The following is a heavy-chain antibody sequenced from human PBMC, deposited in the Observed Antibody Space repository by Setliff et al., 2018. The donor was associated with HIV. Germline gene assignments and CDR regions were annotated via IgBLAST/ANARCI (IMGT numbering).Heavy chain of an antibody. Sequence: GESLKLSCEGSGYSFTSYWIGWVRQMTGKGLEWMGIIYPGDSDTRYSPSFQGQVTISADKSISTAYLQWSSLKASDTAMYYCARHSRPYYYDSSGYSYYFDYWGQGTLVTVSS. CDR3: ARHSRPYYYDSSGYSYYFDY. CDR2: IYPGDSDT. V-gene: IGHV5-51*01. CDR1: GYSFTSYW. D-gene: IGHD3-22*01. J-gene: IGHJ4*02.